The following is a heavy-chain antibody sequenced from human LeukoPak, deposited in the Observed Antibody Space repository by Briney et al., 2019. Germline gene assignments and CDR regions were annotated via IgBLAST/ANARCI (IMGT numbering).Heavy chain of an antibody. CDR3: AKEKGFYDSTRFGFDP. Sequence: GGSLRLSCAASGFTFSSYSMNWVRQAPGKGLEWVSYISSSSSTIYYADSVKGRFTISRDNSKNTLYLQMNSLRAEDTAVYYCAKEKGFYDSTRFGFDPWGQGTLVTVSS. D-gene: IGHD3-22*01. J-gene: IGHJ5*02. CDR1: GFTFSSYS. V-gene: IGHV3-48*01. CDR2: ISSSSSTI.